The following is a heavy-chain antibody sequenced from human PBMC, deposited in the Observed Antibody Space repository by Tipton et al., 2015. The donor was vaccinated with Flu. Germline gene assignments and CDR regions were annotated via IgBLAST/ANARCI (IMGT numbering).Heavy chain of an antibody. CDR1: GFTFSSYA. D-gene: IGHD3-10*01. Sequence: SLRLSCAASGFTFSSYAMHWVRQAPGKGLEWVAVISYDGSNKYYADSVKGRFTISRDNSKNTLYLQMNSLRAEDTAVYYCARDRVRGTRPLNGMDVWGQGTTVTVSS. J-gene: IGHJ6*02. V-gene: IGHV3-30*04. CDR2: ISYDGSNK. CDR3: ARDRVRGTRPLNGMDV.